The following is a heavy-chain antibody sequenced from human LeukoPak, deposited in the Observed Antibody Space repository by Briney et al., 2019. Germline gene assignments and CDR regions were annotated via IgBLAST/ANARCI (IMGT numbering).Heavy chain of an antibody. D-gene: IGHD3-10*01. Sequence: GGSLRLSCAASGFTFSSYGMHWVRQAPGKGLEWVAVISYDGSNKYYADSVKGRFTISRDNSKNTLYLQMNSLRAEDTAVYYCAKDGSGSYYSYYFDYWGQGTLVIVSS. CDR3: AKDGSGSYYSYYFDY. J-gene: IGHJ4*02. CDR1: GFTFSSYG. CDR2: ISYDGSNK. V-gene: IGHV3-30*18.